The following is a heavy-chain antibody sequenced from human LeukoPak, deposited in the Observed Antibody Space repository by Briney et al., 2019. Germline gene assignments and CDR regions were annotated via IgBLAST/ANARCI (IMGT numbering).Heavy chain of an antibody. V-gene: IGHV3-21*01. CDR3: ARDSPGNAFDI. CDR1: GFTVSSYS. CDR2: ISSSSSYI. Sequence: GGSLRLSCAASGFTVSSYSTNWVRQAPGEGREWVSSISSSSSYIYYADSVKGRFTISRDNAKTSLYLQMNSLRAEDTAVYYCARDSPGNAFDIWGQGTMVTVSS. J-gene: IGHJ3*02.